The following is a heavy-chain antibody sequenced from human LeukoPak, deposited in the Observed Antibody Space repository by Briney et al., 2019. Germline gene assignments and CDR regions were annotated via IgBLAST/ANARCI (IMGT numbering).Heavy chain of an antibody. CDR1: GFTFSSYS. Sequence: GGSLRLSCAASGFTFSSYSMNWVRQAPGKGLEWVSYISSSSSTIYYADSVKGRFTISRDNAKNSLYLQMNSLRAEDTAVYYCARVVAEGSSPSLAMDVWGKGTTVTVSS. J-gene: IGHJ6*03. CDR3: ARVVAEGSSPSLAMDV. D-gene: IGHD2-2*01. V-gene: IGHV3-48*01. CDR2: ISSSSSTI.